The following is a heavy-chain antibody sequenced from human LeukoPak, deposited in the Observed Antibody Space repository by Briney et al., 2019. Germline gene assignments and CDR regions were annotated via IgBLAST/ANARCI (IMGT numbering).Heavy chain of an antibody. CDR2: IIPIFGTA. V-gene: IGHV1-69*05. Sequence: ASVKVSCKASGGTFSSYAISWVRQAPGQGLEWMGGIIPIFGTANYAQKFQGRVTITTDESTSTAYMELSSLRSEDTAVYYCARGQRVRLRFRSFYYYYMDVWGKGTTVTVSS. D-gene: IGHD5-12*01. CDR3: ARGQRVRLRFRSFYYYYMDV. J-gene: IGHJ6*03. CDR1: GGTFSSYA.